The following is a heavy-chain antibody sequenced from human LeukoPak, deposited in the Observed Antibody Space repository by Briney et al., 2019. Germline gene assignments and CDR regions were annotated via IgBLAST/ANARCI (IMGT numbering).Heavy chain of an antibody. CDR3: ARRHYYDSSGYYFFDY. CDR1: GASVSSFY. D-gene: IGHD3-22*01. V-gene: IGHV4-59*02. CDR2: IYYSGST. J-gene: IGHJ4*02. Sequence: SETLSLTCTVSGASVSSFYWSWIRQPPGKGLEWIGYIYYSGSTNYNPSLKSRVTISVDTSKNQFSLKLSSVTAADTAVYYCARRHYYDSSGYYFFDYWGQGTLVTVSS.